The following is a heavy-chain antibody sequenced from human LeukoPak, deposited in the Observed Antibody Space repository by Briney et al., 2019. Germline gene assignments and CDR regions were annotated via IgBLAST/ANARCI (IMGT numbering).Heavy chain of an antibody. Sequence: GGSLRLSCTVSGFTVSSDSMSWVRQAPGKGLEWVSFIYSGGSTHYSDSVKGRFTISRDNAKNSLYLQMNSLRVEDTAVYYCARAYSERYGLGYYYMDVWGKGTTVTVSS. CDR2: IYSGGST. D-gene: IGHD1-26*01. J-gene: IGHJ6*03. V-gene: IGHV3-53*01. CDR1: GFTVSSDS. CDR3: ARAYSERYGLGYYYMDV.